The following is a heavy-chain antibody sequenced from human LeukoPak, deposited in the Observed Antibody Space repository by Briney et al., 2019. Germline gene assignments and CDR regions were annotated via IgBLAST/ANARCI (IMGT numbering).Heavy chain of an antibody. CDR3: ARGAHLRDTAMGFDY. CDR2: IYYSGST. V-gene: IGHV4-31*03. D-gene: IGHD5-18*01. CDR1: GGSISSGGYY. J-gene: IGHJ4*02. Sequence: PSETLSLTCSVSGGSISSGGYYWSWIRQHAGKGLELIGYIYYSGSTYYNPSLNSRVTISVDTSKKQFSLKLSSVTAADTAVYYCARGAHLRDTAMGFDYWGQGTLVTVSS.